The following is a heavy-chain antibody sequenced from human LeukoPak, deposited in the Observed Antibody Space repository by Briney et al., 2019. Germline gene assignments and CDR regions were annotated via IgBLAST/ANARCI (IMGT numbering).Heavy chain of an antibody. CDR3: ARSRGTVFPHDY. V-gene: IGHV3-66*01. D-gene: IGHD3-10*01. Sequence: RRSLRLSCAVSGFTVSSNYMSWVRQAPGKGLEWVSVIYRGGGTYYADSVKGRFTISRDNSKNTVYLQMNSLRVEDTAVYYCARSRGTVFPHDYWGQGTLVTVTS. CDR1: GFTVSSNY. J-gene: IGHJ4*02. CDR2: IYRGGGT.